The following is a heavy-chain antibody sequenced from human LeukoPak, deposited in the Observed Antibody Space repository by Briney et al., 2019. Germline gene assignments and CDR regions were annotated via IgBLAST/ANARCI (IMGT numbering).Heavy chain of an antibody. D-gene: IGHD5-12*01. CDR2: ICHSGST. V-gene: IGHV4-30-2*01. J-gene: IGHJ5*02. Sequence: SETLSLTCTVSGGSISSGGYYWSWIRQPPGKGLEWIGYICHSGSTYYNPSLKSRVTISVDRSKNQFSLKLSSVTAADTAVYYCATGYDFGFDPWGQGTLVTVSS. CDR3: ATGYDFGFDP. CDR1: GGSISSGGYY.